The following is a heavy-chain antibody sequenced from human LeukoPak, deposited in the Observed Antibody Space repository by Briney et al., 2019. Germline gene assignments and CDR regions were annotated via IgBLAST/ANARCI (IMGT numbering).Heavy chain of an antibody. CDR1: GGSTSSYY. CDR2: IYDSGST. CDR3: TKGGRRDILTY. Sequence: SETLSLTCTVSGGSTSSYYWSWIRQPPGKGLEWIGYIYDSGSTNYNPSLRSRVTISVDTSKNQFSLKLTSVTAADTAVYYCTKGGRRDILTYWGQGILVTVSP. V-gene: IGHV4-59*01. J-gene: IGHJ4*02. D-gene: IGHD3-9*01.